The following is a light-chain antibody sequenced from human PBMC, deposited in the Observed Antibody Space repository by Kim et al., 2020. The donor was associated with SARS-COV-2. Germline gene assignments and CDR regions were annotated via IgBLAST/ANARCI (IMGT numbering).Light chain of an antibody. Sequence: SVSPGQTASITCSGDKLGDKYASWYQQKPGQSPLLVIYQDRKRPSGIPERFSGSNSGNTATLTISGTQAMDEADYFCQVWDSNIVVFGGGTQLTVL. CDR2: QDR. V-gene: IGLV3-1*01. J-gene: IGLJ2*01. CDR3: QVWDSNIVV. CDR1: KLGDKY.